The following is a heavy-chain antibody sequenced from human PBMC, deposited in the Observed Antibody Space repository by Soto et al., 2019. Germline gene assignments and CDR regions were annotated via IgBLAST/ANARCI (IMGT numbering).Heavy chain of an antibody. V-gene: IGHV1-2*02. CDR3: SRASAVAGGSSNSFPNDY. D-gene: IGHD6-19*01. Sequence: ASVKVSCKASGYTFTDYYMHWVRQAPGQGLEWMGWVNPTSGGTSYAQNFQGRVTMTRDTSISTAYMELSRLSSDDTAVYYCSRASAVAGGSSNSFPNDYWGQGTLVTVSS. J-gene: IGHJ4*02. CDR2: VNPTSGGT. CDR1: GYTFTDYY.